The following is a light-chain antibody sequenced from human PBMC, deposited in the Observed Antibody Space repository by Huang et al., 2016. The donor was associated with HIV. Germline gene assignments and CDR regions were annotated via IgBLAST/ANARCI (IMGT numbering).Light chain of an antibody. Sequence: IVMTQSPATLSLSPGERATLLCRASQSVSSKLAWYQQKPGQAPKLPIYDASSRATGVPDRFIGSGSGTEFTLTISSLQSEDFALYYCQQYNNWPGFTFGPGTKVDIK. J-gene: IGKJ3*01. CDR3: QQYNNWPGFT. V-gene: IGKV3-15*01. CDR2: DAS. CDR1: QSVSSK.